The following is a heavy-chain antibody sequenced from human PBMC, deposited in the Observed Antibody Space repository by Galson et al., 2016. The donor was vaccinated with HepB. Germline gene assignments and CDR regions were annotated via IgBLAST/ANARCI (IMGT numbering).Heavy chain of an antibody. Sequence: SLRLSCAASGFTFSRYSMHWVRQAPGKGLEWVSHIRSRSTTIYYADSVRGRFTISRDNPKNSLYLQMNSLRDEDTAVYYCARDGSSQFSSNWYVAFDIWGQGTVVTVSS. CDR2: IRSRSTTI. V-gene: IGHV3-48*02. J-gene: IGHJ3*02. CDR3: ARDGSSQFSSNWYVAFDI. D-gene: IGHD6-13*01. CDR1: GFTFSRYS.